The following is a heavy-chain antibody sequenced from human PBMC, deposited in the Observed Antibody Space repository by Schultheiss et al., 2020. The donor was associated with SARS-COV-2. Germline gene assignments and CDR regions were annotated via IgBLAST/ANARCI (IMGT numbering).Heavy chain of an antibody. V-gene: IGHV3-66*01. CDR2: IYSGGST. CDR3: ARDGIWFMLDY. D-gene: IGHD2-8*01. J-gene: IGHJ4*02. Sequence: GGSLRLSCAASGFTFSSYWMSWVRQAPGKGLEWVSVIYSGGSTYYADSVKGRFTISRDNSKTTLYLQMNSLRAEDTAVYYCARDGIWFMLDYWGQGTLVTVSS. CDR1: GFTFSSYW.